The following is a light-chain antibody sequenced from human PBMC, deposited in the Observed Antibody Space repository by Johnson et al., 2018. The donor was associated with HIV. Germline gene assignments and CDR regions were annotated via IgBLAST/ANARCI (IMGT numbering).Light chain of an antibody. CDR2: DNN. V-gene: IGLV1-51*01. CDR3: GTWDSSLSANV. CDR1: SSNIGNNY. Sequence: QSVLTQPPSVSAAPGQKVTISCSGSSSNIGNNYVSWYQQLPGTAPKLLIYDNNKRPLGIPDRFSGSKSGTSATLGITGLQTGDEADYYCGTWDSSLSANVFGTGTKVTVL. J-gene: IGLJ1*01.